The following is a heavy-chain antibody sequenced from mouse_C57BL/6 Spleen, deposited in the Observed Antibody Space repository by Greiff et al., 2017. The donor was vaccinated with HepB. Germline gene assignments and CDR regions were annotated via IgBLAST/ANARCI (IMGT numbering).Heavy chain of an antibody. Sequence: VQLQQSGAELVRPGTSVKVSCKASGYAFTNYLIEWVKQRPGQGLEWIGVINPGSGGTNYNEKFKGKATLTADKSSSTAYMQLSSLTSEDSAVYFCAREGGIYYGSSPFAYWGQGTLVTVSA. D-gene: IGHD1-1*01. J-gene: IGHJ3*01. CDR1: GYAFTNYL. CDR2: INPGSGGT. V-gene: IGHV1-54*01. CDR3: AREGGIYYGSSPFAY.